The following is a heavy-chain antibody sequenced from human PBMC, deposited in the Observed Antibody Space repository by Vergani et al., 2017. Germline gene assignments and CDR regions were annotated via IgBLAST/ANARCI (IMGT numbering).Heavy chain of an antibody. D-gene: IGHD2-2*01. Sequence: QLLESGGGLIQPGGSLRLSCAASGFTFNSYAMTWVRQAPGKGLEWVSGINNNGGSTYYADSVKGRFTISRDNSKNTLYLQMTVLRAEDTATYYCAKVFGXTSCPYGGGAFDVWGHGTMVTVSS. CDR2: INNNGGST. J-gene: IGHJ3*01. V-gene: IGHV3-23*01. CDR3: AKVFGXTSCPYGGGAFDV. CDR1: GFTFNSYA.